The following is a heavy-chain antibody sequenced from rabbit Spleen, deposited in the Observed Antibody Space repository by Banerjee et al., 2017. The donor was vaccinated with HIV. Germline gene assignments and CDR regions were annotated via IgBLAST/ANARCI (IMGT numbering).Heavy chain of an antibody. J-gene: IGHJ6*01. Sequence: QEQLEESGGGLVQPEGSLTLTCTASGFSFSSGYYMSWVRQAPGKGLEWIGCIGAGTGTTYYASWAKGRFTISKTSSTTVTLQMTSLTVADTATYFCARDTGSSFSSYGMDLWGPGTLVTVS. CDR3: ARDTGSSFSSYGMDL. V-gene: IGHV1S45*01. CDR2: IGAGTGTT. CDR1: GFSFSSGYY. D-gene: IGHD8-1*01.